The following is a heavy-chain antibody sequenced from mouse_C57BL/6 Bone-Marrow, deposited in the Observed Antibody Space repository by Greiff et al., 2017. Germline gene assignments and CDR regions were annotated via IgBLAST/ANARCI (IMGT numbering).Heavy chain of an antibody. Sequence: VQLQQPGAELVKPGASVKLSCKASGYTFTSYWMQWVKQRPGQGLEWIGEIDPYDSYTNYNQKFKGKATLTVDTSSSTAYMQLSSLTSEDSAVYYCARLAWFAYWGQGTLVTVSA. CDR3: ARLAWFAY. V-gene: IGHV1-50*01. J-gene: IGHJ3*01. CDR1: GYTFTSYW. CDR2: IDPYDSYT.